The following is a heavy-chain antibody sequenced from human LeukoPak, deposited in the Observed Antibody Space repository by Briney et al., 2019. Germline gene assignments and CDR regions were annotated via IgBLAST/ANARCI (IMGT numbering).Heavy chain of an antibody. V-gene: IGHV3-23*01. J-gene: IGHJ3*02. CDR2: ISGSGGST. CDR3: AKEGLYDYVWGSYRSDAFDI. D-gene: IGHD3-16*02. CDR1: GFTFSSYA. Sequence: PGGSLRLSCAASGFTFSSYAMSWVRQAPGKGPEWVSAISGSGGSTYYADSVKGRFTISRDNSKNTLYLQMNSLRAEDTAVYYCAKEGLYDYVWGSYRSDAFDIWGQGTMVTVS.